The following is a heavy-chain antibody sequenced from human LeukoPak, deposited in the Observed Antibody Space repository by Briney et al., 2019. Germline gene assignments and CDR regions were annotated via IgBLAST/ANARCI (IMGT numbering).Heavy chain of an antibody. D-gene: IGHD5-12*01. Sequence: GRSLRLSCAASGFTFSSYGMHWVRQAPGKGLEWVAVISYDGSNKYYADSVKGRSTISRDNSKNTLYLQMNSLRAEGTAVYYCAKGVNGYDYFDYWGQGTLVTVSS. CDR2: ISYDGSNK. CDR1: GFTFSSYG. V-gene: IGHV3-30*18. J-gene: IGHJ4*02. CDR3: AKGVNGYDYFDY.